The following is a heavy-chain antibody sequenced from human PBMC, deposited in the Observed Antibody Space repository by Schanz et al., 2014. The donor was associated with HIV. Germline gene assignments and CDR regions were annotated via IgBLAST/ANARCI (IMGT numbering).Heavy chain of an antibody. CDR1: GFPFAAYA. CDR2: ISESGGRT. V-gene: IGHV3-23*04. CDR3: AKDGNLYDSRYRGKGNYYHYYGMDV. J-gene: IGHJ6*02. D-gene: IGHD3-22*01. Sequence: EVLLVESGGGFVQPGGSLRLSCATSGFPFAAYAMTWVRQAPGKGLEWVSSISESGGRTYYADSVKGRFTISRDNSKNTLDLQVKRLRTEDTAVYFCAKDGNLYDSRYRGKGNYYHYYGMDVWGQGTTVTVS.